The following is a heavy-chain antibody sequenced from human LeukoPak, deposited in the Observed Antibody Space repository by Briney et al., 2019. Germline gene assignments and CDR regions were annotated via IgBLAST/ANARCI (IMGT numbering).Heavy chain of an antibody. CDR1: GYTFTSYG. J-gene: IGHJ6*03. CDR2: ISAYNGNT. V-gene: IGHV1-18*01. CDR3: ARARGSYPAYYYYYMDV. Sequence: ASVKVSCKASGYTFTSYGISWVRQAPGQGLEWMRWISAYNGNTNYAQKLQGRVTMTTDTSTSTAYMELRSLRSDDTAVYYCARARGSYPAYYYYYMDVWGKGTTVTISS. D-gene: IGHD1-26*01.